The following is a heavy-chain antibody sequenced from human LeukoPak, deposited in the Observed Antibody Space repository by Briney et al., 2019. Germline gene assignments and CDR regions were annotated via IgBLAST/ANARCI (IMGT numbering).Heavy chain of an antibody. Sequence: CRSLRLSCAASGFTFDDYARHWVRQAPGKGLEWVSGISWDSGSIGYADSVQGRFTISRDNAKSSLSLQMNSLRAEDTALYYCAKGWTYYGSGSYFIKGGDYFDYWGQGTLVTVSS. V-gene: IGHV3-9*01. J-gene: IGHJ4*02. CDR2: ISWDSGSI. CDR1: GFTFDDYA. CDR3: AKGWTYYGSGSYFIKGGDYFDY. D-gene: IGHD3-10*01.